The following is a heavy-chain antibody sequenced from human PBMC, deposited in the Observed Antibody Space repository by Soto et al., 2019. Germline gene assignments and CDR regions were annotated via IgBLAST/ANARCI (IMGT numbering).Heavy chain of an antibody. CDR2: ISSNGAGT. J-gene: IGHJ6*02. V-gene: IGHV3-23*01. CDR3: AKGRSYYYYYGVDV. CDR1: GFTFSKYA. Sequence: GGSLRLSCAASGFTFSKYAMTWARQAPGKGLEWVSAISSNGAGTYYVDSVKGRFTISRDNSKSTLYLQMNSLRAEDTALYYCAKGRSYYYYYGVDVWGQGTTVTVS.